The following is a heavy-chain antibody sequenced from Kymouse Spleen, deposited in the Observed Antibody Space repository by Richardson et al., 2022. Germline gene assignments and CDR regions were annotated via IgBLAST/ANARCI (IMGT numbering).Heavy chain of an antibody. J-gene: IGHJ4*02. CDR3: ARDGRITMVRGVPPFDY. V-gene: IGHV3-33*01. CDR2: IWYDGSNK. D-gene: IGHD3-10*01. CDR1: GFTFSSYG. Sequence: QVQLVESGGGVVQPGRSLRLSCAASGFTFSSYGMHWVRQAPGKGLEWVAVIWYDGSNKYYADSVKGRFTISRDNSKNTLYLQMNSLRAEDTAVYYCARDGRITMVRGVPPFDYWGQGTLVTVSS.